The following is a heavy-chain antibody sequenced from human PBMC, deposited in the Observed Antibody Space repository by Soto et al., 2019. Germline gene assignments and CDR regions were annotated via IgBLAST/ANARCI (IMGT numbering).Heavy chain of an antibody. CDR1: GGSIISYH. V-gene: IGHV4-4*07. CDR3: GRESGETWDYEAS. D-gene: IGHD1-7*01. J-gene: IGHJ5*02. Sequence: SEALSVTCTFSGGSIISYHWSWIRQPAGKGLEWIGRLNTYGNTHYNPSLKSRVTVSVDTSRNQFFLTLRSVTAADSAVYHCGRESGETWDYEASWGQGTPVPVSS. CDR2: LNTYGNT.